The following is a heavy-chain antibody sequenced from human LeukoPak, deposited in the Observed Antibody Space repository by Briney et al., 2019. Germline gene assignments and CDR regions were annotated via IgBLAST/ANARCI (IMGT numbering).Heavy chain of an antibody. J-gene: IGHJ4*02. V-gene: IGHV3-9*01. D-gene: IGHD6-19*01. Sequence: GGSLRLSCAASGFTFSSYWMHWVRQAPGKGLEWVAGISWNSGSIGYADSVKGRFTISRDNAKNSLYLQMNSLRAEDTALYYCAKDFSYSSGWFFDYWGQGILVTVSS. CDR3: AKDFSYSSGWFFDY. CDR2: ISWNSGSI. CDR1: GFTFSSYW.